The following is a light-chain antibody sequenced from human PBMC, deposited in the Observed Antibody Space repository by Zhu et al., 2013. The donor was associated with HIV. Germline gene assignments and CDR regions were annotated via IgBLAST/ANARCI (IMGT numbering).Light chain of an antibody. CDR1: QPISNW. J-gene: IGKJ4*01. CDR3: QQSYSTSLT. V-gene: IGKV1-12*01. Sequence: DIQMTQSPSSVSASVGDTVTITCRASQPISNWLAWYQQKPGKAPRLLIYATSNLQSGVPSRFSGSASGTDFTLTITSLQPEDFATYYCQQSYSTSLTFGGGTKVEIK. CDR2: ATS.